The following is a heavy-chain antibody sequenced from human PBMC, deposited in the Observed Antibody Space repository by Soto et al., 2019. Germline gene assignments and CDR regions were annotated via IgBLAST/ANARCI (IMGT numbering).Heavy chain of an antibody. D-gene: IGHD5-18*01. CDR2: ISDSGGST. V-gene: IGHV3-23*01. CDR1: GFTFNFYA. Sequence: EVQLLESGGGLVQPGGSLRLSCAASGFTFNFYAMNWVCRAPGKGLEWVSVISDSGGSTFYADSVKGRFTISRDNSKNTLYLQMNSLRAEDTAVYYCAKKRGYTYGFYYYGMDVWGQGTTVTVSS. CDR3: AKKRGYTYGFYYYGMDV. J-gene: IGHJ6*02.